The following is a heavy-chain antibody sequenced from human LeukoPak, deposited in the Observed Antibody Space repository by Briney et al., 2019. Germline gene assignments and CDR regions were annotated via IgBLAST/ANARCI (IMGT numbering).Heavy chain of an antibody. CDR2: ISWNSGSI. V-gene: IGHV3-9*01. D-gene: IGHD3-10*01. CDR1: GFTFDDYA. CDR3: AKDQYYGSGTPCMDV. Sequence: GGSLRLSRAASGFTFDDYAMHWVRQAPGKGLEWVSGISWNSGSIGYADSVKGRFTISRDNAKNSLYLQMNSLRAEDTALYYCAKDQYYGSGTPCMDVWGKGTTVTISS. J-gene: IGHJ6*03.